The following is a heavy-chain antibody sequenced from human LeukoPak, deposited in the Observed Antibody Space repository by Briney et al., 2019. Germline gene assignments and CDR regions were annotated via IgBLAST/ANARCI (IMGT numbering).Heavy chain of an antibody. J-gene: IGHJ4*02. Sequence: SETLSLTCTVSGGSISSSSYYWGWIRHPPGQGLEWIGTIPYSGNAYYSPSLKSRVTISVDTSKNQFSLKVSSVTAADTAVYYCARYPYSGISGWQAFDYWGQGTLVTVSS. V-gene: IGHV4-39*01. CDR1: GGSISSSSYY. D-gene: IGHD6-19*01. CDR3: ARYPYSGISGWQAFDY. CDR2: IPYSGNA.